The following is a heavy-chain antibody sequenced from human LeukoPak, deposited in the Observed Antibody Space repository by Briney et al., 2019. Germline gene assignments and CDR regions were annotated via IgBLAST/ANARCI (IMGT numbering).Heavy chain of an antibody. V-gene: IGHV3-7*01. Sequence: GGSLRLSCAASGFTFSRYWMSWVRQAPGKGLEWVANIKEDGSEKYYVDSVKGRLTISRDNAKNSLSLQIRSLRAEDTAVYYCARQKAVVVVAATPDEDYGDYVDYYYYMDVWGKGTTVTVSS. CDR2: IKEDGSEK. CDR3: ARQKAVVVVAATPDEDYGDYVDYYYYMDV. D-gene: IGHD2-15*01. J-gene: IGHJ6*03. CDR1: GFTFSRYW.